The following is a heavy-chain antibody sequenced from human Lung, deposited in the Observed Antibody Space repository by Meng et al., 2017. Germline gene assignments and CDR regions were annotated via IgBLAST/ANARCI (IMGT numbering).Heavy chain of an antibody. CDR2: INPKSGDT. V-gene: IGHV1-2*06. J-gene: IGHJ4*02. Sequence: VQRVQAGAGVKQPVRSVKVSCKASRYTFPDYWLHWVRRAPGQGLEWMGRINPKSGDTHYAQRFQGRVTMTGDTSISTAYMELSGLRSDDTAMYYCARDEDISAAGKLFGDYWGQGTLVTVSS. CDR3: ARDEDISAAGKLFGDY. CDR1: RYTFPDYW. D-gene: IGHD6-13*01.